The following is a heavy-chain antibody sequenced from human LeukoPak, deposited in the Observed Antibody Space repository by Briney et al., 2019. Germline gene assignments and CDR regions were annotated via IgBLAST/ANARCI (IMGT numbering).Heavy chain of an antibody. Sequence: SVKVSCKASGGTFSSYAISWVRQAPGQGLEWMGGIIPIFGTANYAQKLQGRVTITTDESTSTAYMELSSLRSEDTAVYYCARGGRTYYYDSSGYYSDYWGQGTLVTVSS. CDR1: GGTFSSYA. D-gene: IGHD3-22*01. V-gene: IGHV1-69*05. CDR3: ARGGRTYYYDSSGYYSDY. J-gene: IGHJ4*02. CDR2: IIPIFGTA.